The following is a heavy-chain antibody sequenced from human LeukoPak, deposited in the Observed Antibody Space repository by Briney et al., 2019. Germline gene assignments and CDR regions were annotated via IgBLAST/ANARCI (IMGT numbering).Heavy chain of an antibody. CDR1: GGSISSYY. V-gene: IGHV4-59*12. Sequence: PSETLSLTCTVSGGSISSYYWSWIRQPPGKGLEWIGEIYHSGSTNYNPSLKSRVTISVDKSKNQFSLKLSSVTAADTAVYYCASHGSWALGYYYGMDVWGQGTTVTVSS. D-gene: IGHD6-13*01. CDR3: ASHGSWALGYYYGMDV. J-gene: IGHJ6*02. CDR2: IYHSGST.